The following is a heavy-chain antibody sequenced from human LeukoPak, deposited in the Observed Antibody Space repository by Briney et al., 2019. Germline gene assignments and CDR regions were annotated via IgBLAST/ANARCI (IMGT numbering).Heavy chain of an antibody. CDR3: ARHSGATVTLPFDY. V-gene: IGHV5-51*01. D-gene: IGHD4-11*01. CDR1: GYSFTTYW. CDR2: IYPGDFDT. Sequence: GESLKISCKGSGYSFTTYWIGWVRQMPGKGLEWMAIIYPGDFDTRYSPSFQGQVTISADTSISTAYLQWSSLKASDTAMYYCARHSGATVTLPFDYWGQGTLVTVSS. J-gene: IGHJ4*02.